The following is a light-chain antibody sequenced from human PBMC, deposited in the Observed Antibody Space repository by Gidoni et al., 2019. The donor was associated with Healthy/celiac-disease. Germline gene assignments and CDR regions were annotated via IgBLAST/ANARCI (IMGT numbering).Light chain of an antibody. V-gene: IGKV4-1*01. CDR2: WAS. CDR1: QSVLYSSNNKNY. Sequence: DIVMTQSPDSLAVSLGERATINCKSSQSVLYSSNNKNYLAWYQQKPGQPPKLLIYWASTRESGVPDRFSGSGYGTDFTLTISSLQAEEVAVYYCQQYYSTPYTFGQXTKLEIK. J-gene: IGKJ2*01. CDR3: QQYYSTPYT.